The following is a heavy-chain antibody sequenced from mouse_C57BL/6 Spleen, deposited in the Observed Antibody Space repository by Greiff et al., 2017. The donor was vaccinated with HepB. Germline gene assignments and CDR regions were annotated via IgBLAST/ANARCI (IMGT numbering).Heavy chain of an antibody. Sequence: VQLQQPGAELVMPGASVKLSCKASGYTFTSYWMHWVKQRPGQGLEWIGEIDPSDSYTNYNQKFKGKSTLTVDKSSSTAYMQLSSLTSEDSAVYYCARWDGIKGGDYWGQGTTLTVSS. D-gene: IGHD1-1*01. J-gene: IGHJ2*01. V-gene: IGHV1-69*01. CDR2: IDPSDSYT. CDR3: ARWDGIKGGDY. CDR1: GYTFTSYW.